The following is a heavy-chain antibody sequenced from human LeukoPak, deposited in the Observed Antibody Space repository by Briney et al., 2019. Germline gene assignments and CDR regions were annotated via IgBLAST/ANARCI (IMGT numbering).Heavy chain of an antibody. CDR2: INHSGST. V-gene: IGHV4-34*01. CDR1: GGSFSGYY. J-gene: IGHJ6*03. Sequence: PSETLSLTCAVYGGSFSGYYWSWIRQPPGKGLEWIGEINHSGSTNYNPSLKSRVTISVDTSKNQFSLKLSSVTAADTAVYYCARGATLLIPGYSSGWYGGNYYYYMDVWGKGTTVTVSS. CDR3: ARGATLLIPGYSSGWYGGNYYYYMDV. D-gene: IGHD6-19*01.